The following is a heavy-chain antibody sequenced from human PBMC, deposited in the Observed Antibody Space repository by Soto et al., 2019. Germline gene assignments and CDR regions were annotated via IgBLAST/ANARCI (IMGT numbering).Heavy chain of an antibody. CDR3: ARAESVAARYFDY. Sequence: QVQLQESGPGLVKPSQTLSLTCIVSGGSISSGGYYWTWIRQHPGKGLEWIGYIYHSGSTYYNPSLESRVTISVDTSKNQFSLKLSSVTTADTAVYYCARAESVAARYFDYWGQGTLVTVSS. D-gene: IGHD6-6*01. CDR1: GGSISSGGYY. J-gene: IGHJ4*02. CDR2: IYHSGST. V-gene: IGHV4-31*03.